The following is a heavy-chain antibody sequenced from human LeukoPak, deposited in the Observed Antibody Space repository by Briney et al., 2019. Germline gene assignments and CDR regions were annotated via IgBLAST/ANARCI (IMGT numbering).Heavy chain of an antibody. D-gene: IGHD5-18*01. V-gene: IGHV1-46*01. CDR1: GYTFTRYY. CDR2: INHSGGSG. Sequence: GASVKVSCKASGYTFTRYYMHWVRQAPGHGLEWMGIINHSGGSGIYAQKFRGRVTMTRDTSTSTVYMELSSLRSEGTAVYYCATVGYSQFFDYWGQGTLVTVSS. CDR3: ATVGYSQFFDY. J-gene: IGHJ4*02.